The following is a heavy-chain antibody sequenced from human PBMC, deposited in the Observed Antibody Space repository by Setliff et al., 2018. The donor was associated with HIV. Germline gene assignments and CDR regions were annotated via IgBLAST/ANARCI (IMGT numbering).Heavy chain of an antibody. Sequence: SETLSLTCAVYGGSLNGYYWSWIRQPPGKGLEWIGEVNRTGSTNYNPSLKSRVNISIDTSKNQFSLKLSSVTAADTGVFYCARGTYYYGPDNWFDPWSQGTLVTVSS. D-gene: IGHD3-10*01. V-gene: IGHV4-34*01. CDR2: VNRTGST. CDR3: ARGTYYYGPDNWFDP. J-gene: IGHJ5*02. CDR1: GGSLNGYY.